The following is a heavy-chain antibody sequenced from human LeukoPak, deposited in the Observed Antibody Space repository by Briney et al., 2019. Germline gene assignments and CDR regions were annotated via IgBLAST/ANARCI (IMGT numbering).Heavy chain of an antibody. D-gene: IGHD3-3*01. Sequence: GESLRISCKGSGYTFSSYWSGWVRQMPGKGLEWMGIIYPGDSDTRYSPSLQGQVTISVDTSIGTAYLQWSSLKASDTAIYYCARQNDFRLDYWGQGTLVTVSS. CDR3: ARQNDFRLDY. J-gene: IGHJ4*02. CDR2: IYPGDSDT. V-gene: IGHV5-51*01. CDR1: GYTFSSYW.